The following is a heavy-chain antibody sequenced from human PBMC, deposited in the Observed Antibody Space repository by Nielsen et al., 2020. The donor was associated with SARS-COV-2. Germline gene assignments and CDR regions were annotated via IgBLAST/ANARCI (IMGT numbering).Heavy chain of an antibody. V-gene: IGHV4-61*01. Sequence: SETLSLTCTVSGGSVSSGSYYWSWIRQPPGKGLEWIGYIYYSGSTNYNPSLKSRVTISVDTSKNQFSLKLSSVTAADTAVYYCARGGTIFGVVNSGMDVWGQGTTVTVSS. CDR3: ARGGTIFGVVNSGMDV. CDR2: IYYSGST. J-gene: IGHJ6*02. CDR1: GGSVSSGSYY. D-gene: IGHD3-3*01.